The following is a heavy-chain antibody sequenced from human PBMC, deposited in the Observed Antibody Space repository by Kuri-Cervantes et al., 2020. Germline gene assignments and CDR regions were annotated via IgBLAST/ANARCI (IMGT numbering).Heavy chain of an antibody. Sequence: ASVKVSCKASGYTFTSYYMHWVRQAPGRGLEWMGIINPSDGSTTYAQKFQGRVTMTRDTFTSTVYMELSRLRSDDTAVYYCARSGRRPAAISDWFDPWGQGTLVTVSS. J-gene: IGHJ5*02. CDR3: ARSGRRPAAISDWFDP. D-gene: IGHD2-2*01. CDR2: INPSDGST. CDR1: GYTFTSYY. V-gene: IGHV1-46*01.